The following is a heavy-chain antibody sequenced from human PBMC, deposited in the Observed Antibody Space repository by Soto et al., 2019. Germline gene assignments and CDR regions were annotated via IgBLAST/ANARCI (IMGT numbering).Heavy chain of an antibody. J-gene: IGHJ4*02. D-gene: IGHD6-13*01. Sequence: GGSLRLSCAVSGFIFSSYAMHWVRQAPGKGLEWVAVISYDGSNKYYADSVKGRFTMSRDNSKNTLYMQMNSLRAEDTAVYYCAREYSYYSDYWGKGTLVTVSS. CDR3: AREYSYYSDY. CDR1: GFIFSSYA. V-gene: IGHV3-30-3*01. CDR2: ISYDGSNK.